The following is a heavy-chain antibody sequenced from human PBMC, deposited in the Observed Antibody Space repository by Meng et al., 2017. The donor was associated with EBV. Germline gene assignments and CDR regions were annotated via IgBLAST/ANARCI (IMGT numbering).Heavy chain of an antibody. J-gene: IGHJ4*02. D-gene: IGHD3-10*01. CDR3: ASESGRGFTSDY. Sequence: QVQLQESGAEVKKPGSSVKVSCRTSGGTFRSDAVSWVRQAPGQGLEWMGGLIPMSGAPHYAQKFQDRVTIIADESTSTHSMELNNLRFEDTAMYYCASESGRGFTSDYWGQGTLVTVSS. CDR2: LIPMSGAP. V-gene: IGHV1-69*01. CDR1: GGTFRSDA.